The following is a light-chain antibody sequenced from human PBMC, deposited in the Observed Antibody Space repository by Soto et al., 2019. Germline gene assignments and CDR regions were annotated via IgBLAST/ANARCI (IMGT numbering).Light chain of an antibody. J-gene: IGKJ5*01. Sequence: EIVLTQSPGTLSLSPGERATLSCRASQSVSNNYLAWYQQKPGQAPRLLIYGASTRATGIPARFSGSGSGTEFTLTISSLQSEDFAVYYCQQYNNWLGTFGQGTRLEIK. CDR3: QQYNNWLGT. CDR2: GAS. CDR1: QSVSNN. V-gene: IGKV3D-15*01.